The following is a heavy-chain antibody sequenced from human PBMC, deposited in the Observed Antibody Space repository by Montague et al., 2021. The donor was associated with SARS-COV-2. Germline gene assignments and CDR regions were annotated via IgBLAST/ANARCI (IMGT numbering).Heavy chain of an antibody. CDR2: IYHSGST. Sequence: SETLSLTCAVYGGSFSGYYWSWIRQLPGKGLEWIGEIYHSGSTNYNPSLKSRVTISVDTSKNQFSLRLSSVTAADTAVYYCARDRGVQYQLQMPFYFDYWGQGTLVTVSS. V-gene: IGHV4-34*01. J-gene: IGHJ4*02. D-gene: IGHD2-2*01. CDR3: ARDRGVQYQLQMPFYFDY. CDR1: GGSFSGYY.